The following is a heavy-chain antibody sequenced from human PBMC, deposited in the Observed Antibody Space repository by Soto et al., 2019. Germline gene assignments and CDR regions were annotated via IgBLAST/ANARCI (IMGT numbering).Heavy chain of an antibody. D-gene: IGHD6-13*01. CDR1: GVSINDYY. V-gene: IGHV4-59*13. J-gene: IGHJ4*02. CDR3: ARATFAAAKPQFDY. Sequence: QVQLQESGPGLVKPSETLSLTCTVSGVSINDYYWTWIRQPPGKGLEWIGYFFYTGSTNYNPSLKSRVTISGDRSKNQFSLKLSSVTPADTAVYYCARATFAAAKPQFDYWGQGTLVTVSS. CDR2: FFYTGST.